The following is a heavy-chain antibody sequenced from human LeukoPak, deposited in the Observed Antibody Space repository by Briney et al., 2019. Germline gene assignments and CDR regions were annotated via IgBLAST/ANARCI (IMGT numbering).Heavy chain of an antibody. D-gene: IGHD3-10*01. CDR1: GASVSGSPYY. CDR2: IYSSGST. J-gene: IGHJ4*02. CDR3: ARTGYYYNSRSYGAPYYFDY. V-gene: IGHV4-39*01. Sequence: PSETLSLTCTVSGASVSGSPYYWGWIRQPPGKGLEWIGSIYSSGSTYYNASLQSRVTISIETSKNQISLKLSSVTAADTAVYYCARTGYYYNSRSYGAPYYFDYWGQGTLVTVSS.